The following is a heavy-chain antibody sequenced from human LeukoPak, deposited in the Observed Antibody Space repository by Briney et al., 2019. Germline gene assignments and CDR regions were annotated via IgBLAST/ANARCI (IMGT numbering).Heavy chain of an antibody. Sequence: GASVKVSCKASGDTFSSYAISWVRQAPGQGLEWMGWINTNTGNPTYAQGFTGRFVFSLDTSVSTAYLQISSLKAEDTAVYYCARVLVRGVIITGYWGQGTLVTVSS. CDR3: ARVLVRGVIITGY. D-gene: IGHD3-10*01. V-gene: IGHV7-4-1*02. CDR2: INTNTGNP. CDR1: GDTFSSYA. J-gene: IGHJ4*02.